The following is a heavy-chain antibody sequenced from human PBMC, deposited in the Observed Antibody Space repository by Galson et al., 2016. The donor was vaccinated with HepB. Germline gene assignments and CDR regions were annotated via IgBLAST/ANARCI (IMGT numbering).Heavy chain of an antibody. Sequence: SLRLSCAASGFTVSGNSMNWVRQAPGKGLEWVSSISSGSSYIYYADSVKGRFTISRDNSEHTLYLQMNSLRTEDTAMYYCATWGFTLGVDHWGQGILVTVSS. V-gene: IGHV3-21*01. CDR1: GFTVSGNS. J-gene: IGHJ4*02. CDR3: ATWGFTLGVDH. D-gene: IGHD3-16*01. CDR2: ISSGSSYI.